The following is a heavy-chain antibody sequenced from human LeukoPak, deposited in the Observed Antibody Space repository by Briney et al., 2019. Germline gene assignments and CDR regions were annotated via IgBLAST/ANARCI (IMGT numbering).Heavy chain of an antibody. CDR3: ARVLMIPKTQYSSSWYDYYYYMDV. Sequence: SETLSLTCAVYGGSFSGYYWSWIRQPPGKGLEWIGEINHSGSTNYNPSLKSRVTISVDTSKNQFSLKLSSVTAADTAVYYCARVLMIPKTQYSSSWYDYYYYMDVWAKGPRSPSP. D-gene: IGHD6-13*01. J-gene: IGHJ6*03. CDR2: INHSGST. CDR1: GGSFSGYY. V-gene: IGHV4-34*01.